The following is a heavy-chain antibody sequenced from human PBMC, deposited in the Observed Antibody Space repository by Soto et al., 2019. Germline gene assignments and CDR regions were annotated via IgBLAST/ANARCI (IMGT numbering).Heavy chain of an antibody. J-gene: IGHJ6*02. D-gene: IGHD3-3*01. Sequence: QVQLVQSGAEVKKPGTSVKVSCKASGGTFSSYAISWVRQAPGQGLEWMGGIIPIFGTANYAQKFQGRVTITADKSTSTAYMELSSLRSEDTAVYYCANGHYDFWSGQEGVSDGMDVWGQGTTVTVSS. V-gene: IGHV1-69*06. CDR1: GGTFSSYA. CDR3: ANGHYDFWSGQEGVSDGMDV. CDR2: IIPIFGTA.